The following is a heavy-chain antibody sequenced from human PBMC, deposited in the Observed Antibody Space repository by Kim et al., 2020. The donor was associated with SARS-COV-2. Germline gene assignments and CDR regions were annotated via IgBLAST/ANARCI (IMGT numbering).Heavy chain of an antibody. CDR3: ARGPALYSSGWYYFDY. J-gene: IGHJ4*02. V-gene: IGHV4-34*01. Sequence: SETLSLTCAVYGGSFSGYYWSWIRQPPGKGLEWIGEINHSGSTNYNPSLKSRVTISVDTSKNQFSLKLSSVTAADTAVYYCARGPALYSSGWYYFDYWGQGTLVTVSS. D-gene: IGHD6-19*01. CDR2: INHSGST. CDR1: GGSFSGYY.